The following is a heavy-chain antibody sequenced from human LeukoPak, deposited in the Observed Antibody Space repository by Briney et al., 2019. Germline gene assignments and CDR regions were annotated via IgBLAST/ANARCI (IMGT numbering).Heavy chain of an antibody. Sequence: GGSLRLSCAASGFTFDDYAMHWVRQAPGKGLEWVSGISWNSGSIGYADSVKGRFTISRDNAKNSLYLQMNSLRAEDTAVYYCARDREVVPAAMYYYYYGMDVWGQGTTVTVSS. CDR3: ARDREVVPAAMYYYYYGMDV. V-gene: IGHV3-9*01. CDR1: GFTFDDYA. CDR2: ISWNSGSI. D-gene: IGHD2-2*01. J-gene: IGHJ6*02.